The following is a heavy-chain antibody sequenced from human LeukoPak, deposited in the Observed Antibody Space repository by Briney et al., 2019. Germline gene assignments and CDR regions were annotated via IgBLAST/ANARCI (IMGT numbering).Heavy chain of an antibody. Sequence: GESLKISCKGSGYSFTSYWIGWVRQMPGKGLEWMGIIYPGDSDTRYSPSFQGQVTISADKSISTAYLQWSSLEASDTAMYYCARALDYGDYEDAFDIWGQGTMVTVSS. D-gene: IGHD4-17*01. CDR3: ARALDYGDYEDAFDI. V-gene: IGHV5-51*01. CDR2: IYPGDSDT. CDR1: GYSFTSYW. J-gene: IGHJ3*02.